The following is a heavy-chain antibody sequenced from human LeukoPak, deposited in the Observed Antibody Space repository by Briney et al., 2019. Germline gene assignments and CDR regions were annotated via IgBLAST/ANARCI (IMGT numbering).Heavy chain of an antibody. CDR1: GFTFSSYG. CDR3: AKDLTTVTSQGDY. CDR2: IRYDGSNK. D-gene: IGHD4-17*01. J-gene: IGHJ4*02. Sequence: GGSLRLSCAASGFTFSSYGMHWVRQAPQAPGKGLEWMAFIRYDGSNKYYADSVKGRFTISRDNSKNTLYLQMNSLRAEDTAVYYCAKDLTTVTSQGDYWGQGTLVTVSS. V-gene: IGHV3-30*02.